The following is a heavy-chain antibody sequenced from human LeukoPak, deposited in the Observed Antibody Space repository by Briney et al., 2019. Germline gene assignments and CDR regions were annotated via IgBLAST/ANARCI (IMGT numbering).Heavy chain of an antibody. V-gene: IGHV3-7*03. D-gene: IGHD3/OR15-3a*01. CDR2: IRDDGSEK. CDR1: GFTFSSYW. J-gene: IGHJ6*03. Sequence: GGSLRLSCAASGFTFSSYWMGWVRQAPGKGLEWVANIRDDGSEKYYVDSVKGRFTISRDNAKNSLYLRMNSLRAEDTAVYYCARLNYDFWSGVWEGYYMDVWGKGTTVTVSS. CDR3: ARLNYDFWSGVWEGYYMDV.